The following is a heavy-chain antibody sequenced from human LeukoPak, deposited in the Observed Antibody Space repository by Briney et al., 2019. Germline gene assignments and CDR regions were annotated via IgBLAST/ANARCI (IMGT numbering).Heavy chain of an antibody. CDR2: IKQDGSEK. V-gene: IGHV3-7*01. CDR1: GFTFSSYW. J-gene: IGHJ5*02. Sequence: GGSLRLSCAASGFTFSSYWMSWVRQAPGKGLEWVANIKQDGSEKYYVDSVKGRFTISRDNAKNSLYLQMNSLRAEDTAVYYCARTWYSSSWCHFDPWGQGTLVTVSS. CDR3: ARTWYSSSWCHFDP. D-gene: IGHD6-13*01.